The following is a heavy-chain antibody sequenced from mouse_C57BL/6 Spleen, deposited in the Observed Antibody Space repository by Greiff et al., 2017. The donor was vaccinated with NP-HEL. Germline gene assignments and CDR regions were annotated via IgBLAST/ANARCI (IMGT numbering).Heavy chain of an antibody. CDR1: GYAFSSSW. CDR3: ARLGRGYFDC. CDR2: IYPGDGDT. Sequence: QVQLKESGPELVKPGASVKISCKASGYAFSSSWMNWVKQRPGKGLEWIGRIYPGDGDTNYNGKFKGKATLTADKSSSTAHMQLSSLTSEDSAVYFCARLGRGYFDCWGQGTTLTVSS. V-gene: IGHV1-82*01. J-gene: IGHJ2*01. D-gene: IGHD4-1*01.